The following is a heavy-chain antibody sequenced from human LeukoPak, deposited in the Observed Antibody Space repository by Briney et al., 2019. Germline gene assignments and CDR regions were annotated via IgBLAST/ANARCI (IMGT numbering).Heavy chain of an antibody. Sequence: PGGSLRLSCAASGFTFSSYATNWVRQAPGKGLEWVSAISGSGDNTYYADSVKGRFTISRDNSKNTLYLEMNSLRAEDTAVYYCAKVLGSGSYYFYYGMDVWGQGTTVTVSS. CDR3: AKVLGSGSYYFYYGMDV. V-gene: IGHV3-23*01. CDR2: ISGSGDNT. J-gene: IGHJ6*02. D-gene: IGHD3-10*01. CDR1: GFTFSSYA.